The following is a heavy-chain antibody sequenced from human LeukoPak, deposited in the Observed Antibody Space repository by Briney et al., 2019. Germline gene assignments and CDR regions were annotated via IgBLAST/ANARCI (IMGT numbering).Heavy chain of an antibody. CDR1: GFIFSDYW. CDR3: ARDYRPFDFWSGYPPYHFDY. D-gene: IGHD3-3*01. CDR2: IKVDGSEK. J-gene: IGHJ4*02. Sequence: QTGGSLRLSCAASGFIFSDYWMSWARQAPGKGLEWVATIKVDGSEKYYVDSVRGRFTISRDNGKKSLYLQMDSLRAEDTAVYYCARDYRPFDFWSGYPPYHFDYWGQGTLVTVSS. V-gene: IGHV3-7*01.